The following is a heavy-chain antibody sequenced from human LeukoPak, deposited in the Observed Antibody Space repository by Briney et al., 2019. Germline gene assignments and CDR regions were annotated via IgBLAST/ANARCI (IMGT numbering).Heavy chain of an antibody. V-gene: IGHV1-69*06. CDR1: GGTFSSYA. CDR3: PRGGIAAAGTSVDY. J-gene: IGHJ4*02. CDR2: IIPIFGTA. D-gene: IGHD6-13*01. Sequence: SVKVSCKASGGTFSSYAISWVRQAPGQGLEWMGGIIPIFGTANYAQKFQGRVTITADKSTSTAYMELSSLRSEDTAVYYCPRGGIAAAGTSVDYWGQGTLVTVSS.